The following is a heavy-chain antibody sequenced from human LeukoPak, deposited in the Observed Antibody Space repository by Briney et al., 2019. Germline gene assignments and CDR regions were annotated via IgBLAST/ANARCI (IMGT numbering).Heavy chain of an antibody. J-gene: IGHJ4*02. CDR1: GGSIISSNYY. Sequence: SETLSLTCSVSGGSIISSNYYWGWIRQPPGKGLEWIGSIYQSGSGTSYYNPSLESRVTISGDTSKNQFSLRLSSVTAADTAVYYCVTTLRFLPYRRFDYWGQGTLVTVPS. D-gene: IGHD3-3*01. V-gene: IGHV4-39*01. CDR2: IYQSGSGTS. CDR3: VTTLRFLPYRRFDY.